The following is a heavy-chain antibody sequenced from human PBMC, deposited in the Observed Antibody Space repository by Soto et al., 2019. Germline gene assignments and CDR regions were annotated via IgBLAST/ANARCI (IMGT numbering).Heavy chain of an antibody. CDR2: IWYDGSDK. D-gene: IGHD4-4*01. V-gene: IGHV3-33*01. J-gene: IGHJ3*02. Sequence: VQLVESGGGVVQPGRSLRLSCAASGFTLSSNAMHWVRQAPGKGLEWVAYIWYDGSDKYYRDSVKGRFTISRDNSKNTLYLQMNSLRAEDTAVYYCARDRYTNYPPDAFDIWGQGTMVTVSS. CDR3: ARDRYTNYPPDAFDI. CDR1: GFTLSSNA.